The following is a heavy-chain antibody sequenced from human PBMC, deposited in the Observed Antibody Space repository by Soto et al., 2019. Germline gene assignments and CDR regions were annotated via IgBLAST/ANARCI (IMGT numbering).Heavy chain of an antibody. CDR1: GYIFTSYY. D-gene: IGHD6-13*01. V-gene: IGHV1-46*01. CDR3: ARSPVATGTTLYYFDY. Sequence: QVQLVQSGAEVKKPGASVKVSCKASGYIFTSYYMHWVRQAPGQGLERMGTIDPSAGSTTYAQNFQGRGTRTRDTSTSTVYLELNSLRSEDTAVYYCARSPVATGTTLYYFDYWGQGTMVTVSS. CDR2: IDPSAGST. J-gene: IGHJ4*02.